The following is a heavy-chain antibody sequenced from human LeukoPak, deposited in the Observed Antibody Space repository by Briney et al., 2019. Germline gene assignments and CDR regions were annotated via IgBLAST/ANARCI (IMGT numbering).Heavy chain of an antibody. CDR3: TTDLPSSVYDFWSGYYNGRNY. Sequence: GGSLRLSCAASGFTFSNAWMNWVRQAPGKGLEWVGRIKSKTDGGTTDYAAPVKGRFTISRDDSKNTLYLRMNSLKTEDTAVYYCTTDLPSSVYDFWSGYYNGRNYWGQGTLVTVSS. J-gene: IGHJ4*02. CDR1: GFTFSNAW. V-gene: IGHV3-15*07. D-gene: IGHD3-3*01. CDR2: IKSKTDGGTT.